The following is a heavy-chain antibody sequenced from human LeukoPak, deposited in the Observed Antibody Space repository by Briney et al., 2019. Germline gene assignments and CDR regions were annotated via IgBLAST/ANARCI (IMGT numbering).Heavy chain of an antibody. J-gene: IGHJ4*02. CDR3: ARDNSAEYGSGSSVIDY. V-gene: IGHV3-23*01. D-gene: IGHD3-10*01. CDR2: ISGSGGST. Sequence: AGSLRLSCAASGFTFSSYAMSWVRQAPGKGLEWVSAISGSGGSTYYADSVKGRFTISRDNSKNTRYLQMNSLGAEDTAVYYCARDNSAEYGSGSSVIDYWGQGTLVTVSS. CDR1: GFTFSSYA.